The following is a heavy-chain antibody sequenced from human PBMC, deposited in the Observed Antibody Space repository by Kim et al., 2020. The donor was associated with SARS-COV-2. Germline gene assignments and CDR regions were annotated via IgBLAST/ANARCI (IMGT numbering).Heavy chain of an antibody. CDR2: ISYDGSNK. CDR3: ARELELWFGELFGGNWFDP. CDR1: GFTFSSYA. D-gene: IGHD3-10*01. J-gene: IGHJ5*02. Sequence: GGSLRLSCAASGFTFSSYAMHWVRQAPGKGLEWVAVISYDGSNKYYADSVKGRFTISRDNSKNTLYLQMNSLRAEDTAVYYCARELELWFGELFGGNWFDPWRQGPLVTV. V-gene: IGHV3-30-3*01.